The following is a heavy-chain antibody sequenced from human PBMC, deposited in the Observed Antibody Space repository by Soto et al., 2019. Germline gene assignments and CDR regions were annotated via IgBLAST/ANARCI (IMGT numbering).Heavy chain of an antibody. CDR3: ARGEQYSGRIFDH. Sequence: PSQTLSLTCAITGDSVSSNSAGWSWVRQSPSRGLEWLGRTYYRSKWYYEYAVSVRGRITINPDTSKSQYSLQLNSVTPEDTAVYFCARGEQYSGRIFDHWGQGTLVTVSS. CDR2: TYYRSKWYY. D-gene: IGHD1-26*01. J-gene: IGHJ4*01. V-gene: IGHV6-1*01. CDR1: GDSVSSNSAG.